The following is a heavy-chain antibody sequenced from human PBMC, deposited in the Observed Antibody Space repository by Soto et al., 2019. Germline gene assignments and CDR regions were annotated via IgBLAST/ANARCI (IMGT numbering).Heavy chain of an antibody. J-gene: IGHJ6*02. D-gene: IGHD4-17*01. CDR2: IKQDGNEK. V-gene: IGHV3-7*01. CDR1: GCTSVDFW. CDR3: ASMYDYQVNYYYYGMDV. Sequence: SLRHSSAVSGCTSVDFWGSRVSQTTGKGLEWVANIKQDGNEKYYADSVKGRFTISRDNAKNSLYLQMDSLRDEDTAVYYCASMYDYQVNYYYYGMDVWGQGTTVTVSS.